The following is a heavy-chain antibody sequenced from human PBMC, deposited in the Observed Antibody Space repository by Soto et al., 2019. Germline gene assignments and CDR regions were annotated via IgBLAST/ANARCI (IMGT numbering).Heavy chain of an antibody. CDR1: GFTFSGYG. J-gene: IGHJ6*02. D-gene: IGHD6-25*01. CDR2: ISYDGSNK. CDR3: AKARIYSSGLPNRLYYYGMDV. Sequence: HPGGSLRLSCAASGFTFSGYGMHWVRQARGKGLEGVAVISYDGSNKYYADSVKGRFTISRDNSKNTLYLQMNSLRAEDTAVYYCAKARIYSSGLPNRLYYYGMDVWGQGTTVTVS. V-gene: IGHV3-30*18.